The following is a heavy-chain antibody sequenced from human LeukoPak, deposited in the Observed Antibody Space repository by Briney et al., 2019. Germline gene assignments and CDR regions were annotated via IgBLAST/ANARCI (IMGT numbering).Heavy chain of an antibody. V-gene: IGHV4-39*01. J-gene: IGHJ4*02. D-gene: IGHD5-24*01. Sequence: SETLSLTCTVSGGSISSSSYYWGWIRQPPGKGLEWIGSIYYSGGTYYNPSLKSRVTISVDTSKNQFSLKLSSVTAADTAVYYCARSALEMATTSFDYWGQGTLVTVSS. CDR2: IYYSGGT. CDR1: GGSISSSSYY. CDR3: ARSALEMATTSFDY.